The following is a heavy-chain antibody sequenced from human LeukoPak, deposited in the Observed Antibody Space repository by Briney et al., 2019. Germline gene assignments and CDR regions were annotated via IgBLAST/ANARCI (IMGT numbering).Heavy chain of an antibody. Sequence: GRSLRLSCAASGFTFSSYAMHWVRQAPGKGLEWVANIGPDGSDKYYVDSVKGRFTVSRDNAENSLYLQMNSLRAEDTAVYYCARVQVVVPGVFDYFDYWGQGTLVTVSS. J-gene: IGHJ4*02. CDR3: ARVQVVVPGVFDYFDY. CDR2: IGPDGSDK. CDR1: GFTFSSYA. V-gene: IGHV3-7*01. D-gene: IGHD2-2*01.